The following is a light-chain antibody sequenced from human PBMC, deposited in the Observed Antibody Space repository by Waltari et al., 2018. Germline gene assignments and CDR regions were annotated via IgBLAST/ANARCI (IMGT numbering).Light chain of an antibody. CDR3: QHHRNWPPYT. J-gene: IGKJ2*01. V-gene: IGKV3-11*02. Sequence: EIVLTQSPATLSLSPGERATLSCRASESIGIYLTWYQHKPGQAPRLLIYDASNRATGIPARFSGGGSGRDVTLTINSLEPEDFTVYYCQHHRNWPPYTFGQGTKLEIK. CDR2: DAS. CDR1: ESIGIY.